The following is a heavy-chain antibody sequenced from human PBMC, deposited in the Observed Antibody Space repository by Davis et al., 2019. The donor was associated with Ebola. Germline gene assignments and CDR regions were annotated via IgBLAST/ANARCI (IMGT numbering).Heavy chain of an antibody. V-gene: IGHV4-38-2*02. CDR3: ARDPGYSSGWYFDY. CDR2: IYHSGST. Sequence: SETLSLTCTVSGYSINRGFTWGWIRQPPGKGLEWIGSIYHSGSTNYSPSLKSRVTISADTSKNQFSLRLKSVTAADTAMYYCARDPGYSSGWYFDYWGQGTLVTVSS. CDR1: GYSINRGFT. D-gene: IGHD6-19*01. J-gene: IGHJ4*02.